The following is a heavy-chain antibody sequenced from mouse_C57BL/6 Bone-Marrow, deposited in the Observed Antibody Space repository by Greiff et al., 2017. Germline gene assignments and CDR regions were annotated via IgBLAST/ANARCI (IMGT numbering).Heavy chain of an antibody. CDR3: ARAIYYGNFYYAMDY. J-gene: IGHJ4*01. CDR2: IYPGDGDT. V-gene: IGHV1-82*01. D-gene: IGHD2-1*01. Sequence: QVQLQQSGPELVKPGASVKISCKASGYAFSSSWMNWVKQRPGKGLEWIGRIYPGDGDTNYNGKFKGKATLTADKSSSTAYMQLSSLTSEDSAVYVCARAIYYGNFYYAMDYWGQGTSVTVSS. CDR1: GYAFSSSW.